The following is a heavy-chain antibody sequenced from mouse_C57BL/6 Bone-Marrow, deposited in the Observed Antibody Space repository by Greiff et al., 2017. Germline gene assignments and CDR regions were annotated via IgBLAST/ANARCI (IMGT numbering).Heavy chain of an antibody. Sequence: EVKLVQSGPVLVKPGASVKMSCKASGYTFTDYYMNWVKQSHGKSLEWIGVINPYNGGTSYNQKFKGKATLTVDKSSSTAYMELNSLTSEYSAVYYCARDYYGSSAYYAMDYWGQGTSVTVSS. J-gene: IGHJ4*01. V-gene: IGHV1-19*01. CDR1: GYTFTDYY. CDR2: INPYNGGT. CDR3: ARDYYGSSAYYAMDY. D-gene: IGHD1-1*01.